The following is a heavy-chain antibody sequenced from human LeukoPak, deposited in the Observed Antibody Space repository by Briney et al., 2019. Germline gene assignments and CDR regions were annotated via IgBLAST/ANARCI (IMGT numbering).Heavy chain of an antibody. Sequence: GGSLRLSCAASGFTFSSSAMSWVRQAPGKGLEWVSSISGSGDSTYYADSVKGRFTISRDNSKNTLYLQMNSLRAEDTAVYYCARVEDYDILTGFDYWGQGTLVTVSS. J-gene: IGHJ4*02. D-gene: IGHD3-9*01. CDR1: GFTFSSSA. CDR3: ARVEDYDILTGFDY. V-gene: IGHV3-23*01. CDR2: ISGSGDST.